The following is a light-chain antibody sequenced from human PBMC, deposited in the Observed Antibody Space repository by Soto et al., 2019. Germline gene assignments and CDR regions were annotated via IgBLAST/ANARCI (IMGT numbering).Light chain of an antibody. Sequence: EIVLTQSPATLSLSPGERATLSCRAIQSIRNSLAWYQQRPGQAPRLLIYDASNRATGIPARFSGSGSETDFTLTISSLEPEDFAVYYCQQSSSWPATTFGPGTKVDIK. CDR2: DAS. CDR1: QSIRNS. V-gene: IGKV3-11*01. CDR3: QQSSSWPATT. J-gene: IGKJ3*01.